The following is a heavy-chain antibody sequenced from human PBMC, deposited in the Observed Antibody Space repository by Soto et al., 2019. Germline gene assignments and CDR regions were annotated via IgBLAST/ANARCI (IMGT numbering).Heavy chain of an antibody. CDR1: GYTFTSYD. V-gene: IGHV1-8*01. J-gene: IGHJ4*02. D-gene: IGHD3-3*01. CDR3: ARGPRPVLRFLEWLLDY. CDR2: MNPNSGNT. Sequence: QVQLVQSGAEVKKPGASVKVSCKASGYTFTSYDINCVRQATGQGLEWMGWMNPNSGNTGYAQKYQGRVTMTRNTSIITAYMELSSLRSEDTAVYYCARGPRPVLRFLEWLLDYWGQGTLVTVSS.